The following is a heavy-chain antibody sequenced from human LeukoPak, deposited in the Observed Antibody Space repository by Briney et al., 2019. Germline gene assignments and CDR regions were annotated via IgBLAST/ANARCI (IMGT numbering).Heavy chain of an antibody. Sequence: ASVKVSCKASGYTFTGYYMHWVRQAPGQGLEWMGWINPNSGGTNYAQKFQGRVTMTRDTSISTAYMELSRPRSDDTAVYYCARDYSDSVFNSGYGGYFDYWGQGTLVTVSS. CDR3: ARDYSDSVFNSGYGGYFDY. CDR2: INPNSGGT. CDR1: GYTFTGYY. J-gene: IGHJ4*02. V-gene: IGHV1-2*02. D-gene: IGHD5-12*01.